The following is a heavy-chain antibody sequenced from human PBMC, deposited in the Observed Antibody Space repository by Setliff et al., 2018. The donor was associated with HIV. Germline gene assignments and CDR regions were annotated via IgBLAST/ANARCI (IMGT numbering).Heavy chain of an antibody. Sequence: GASVKVSCKASGYTFTGYYMHWVRQAPGQGLEWMGWINPNNGGTNYAQKFQGRVTMTRDTSISTAYMELSRLRSDDTAVYYCAISIPPDAFDIWGQGTMVTVSS. CDR1: GYTFTGYY. CDR2: INPNNGGT. V-gene: IGHV1-2*02. CDR3: AISIPPDAFDI. J-gene: IGHJ3*02.